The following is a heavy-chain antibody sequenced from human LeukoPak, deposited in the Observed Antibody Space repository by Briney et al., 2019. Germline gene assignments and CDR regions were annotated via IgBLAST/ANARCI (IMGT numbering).Heavy chain of an antibody. CDR2: INHSGST. Sequence: PSETLSLTCAVYGGSFSGYYWSWIRQPPGKGLEWIGEINHSGSTNYNPSLKGRVTISVDTSKNQFSLKLSSVTAADTAVYYCAREKRWGRDGYKYPGSYYYMDVWGKGTTVTISS. V-gene: IGHV4-34*01. D-gene: IGHD5-24*01. CDR1: GGSFSGYY. J-gene: IGHJ6*03. CDR3: AREKRWGRDGYKYPGSYYYMDV.